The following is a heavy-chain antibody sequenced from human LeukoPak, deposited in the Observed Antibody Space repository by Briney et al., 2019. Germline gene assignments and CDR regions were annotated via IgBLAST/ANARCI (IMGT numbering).Heavy chain of an antibody. J-gene: IGHJ4*02. CDR3: ARSEGTTMIVVALGDY. CDR1: GYTFTGYY. CDR2: INPNSGGT. Sequence: ASVKVSCKASGYTFTGYYMHWVRQVPGQGLEWMGWINPNSGGTNYAQKFQGRVTMTRDTSISTAYMELSRLRSDDTAVYYCARSEGTTMIVVALGDYWGQGTLVTVSS. V-gene: IGHV1-2*02. D-gene: IGHD3-22*01.